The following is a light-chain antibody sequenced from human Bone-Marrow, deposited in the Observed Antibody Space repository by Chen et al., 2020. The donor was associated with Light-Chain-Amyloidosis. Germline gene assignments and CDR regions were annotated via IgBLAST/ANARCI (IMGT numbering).Light chain of an antibody. V-gene: IGLV3-25*03. J-gene: IGLJ2*01. CDR2: RDT. CDR1: DLPTKY. Sequence: SYELTQPPSVSVSPGQTARIPCSGDDLPTKYAYWYQQKPGQAPVLVIHRDTERPSGISERFSGPSSGTTATLTLSGVQAEDEADYHCQSADSSGTYEVIFGGGTKLTVL. CDR3: QSADSSGTYEVI.